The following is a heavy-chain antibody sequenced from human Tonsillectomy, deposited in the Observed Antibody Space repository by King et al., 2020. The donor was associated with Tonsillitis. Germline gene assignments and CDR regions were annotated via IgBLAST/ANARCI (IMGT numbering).Heavy chain of an antibody. V-gene: IGHV3-23*04. D-gene: IGHD2-2*01. CDR2: ISGSGGST. J-gene: IGHJ4*02. CDR1: GFTYSSYA. CDR3: ARDAAGSSAPFDF. Sequence: VQLVESGGGLVQPGGSLRLSCAASGFTYSSYAMSWVRQAPGKGLEWVSDISGSGGSTYYADSVKGRFTISRDNSKNTLYLQMNSLRAEDTAVYYCARDAAGSSAPFDFWGQGPLVTVSS.